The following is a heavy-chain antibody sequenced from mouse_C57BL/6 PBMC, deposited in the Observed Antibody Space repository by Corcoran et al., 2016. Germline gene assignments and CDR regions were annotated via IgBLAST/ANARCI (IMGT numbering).Heavy chain of an antibody. CDR2: INTYSGVP. J-gene: IGHJ3*01. Sequence: QIQLVQSGPELRKPGETVKISCKASGYTFTTYGMSWVKQAPGKGLKWMGWINTYSGVPTYADDFKGRFAFSLENSASTAYLQINNLKNEDPSTYFCARSPPLDYGNPSWFAYWGQGTLVTVSA. CDR3: ARSPPLDYGNPSWFAY. V-gene: IGHV9-3*01. CDR1: GYTFTTYG. D-gene: IGHD2-1*01.